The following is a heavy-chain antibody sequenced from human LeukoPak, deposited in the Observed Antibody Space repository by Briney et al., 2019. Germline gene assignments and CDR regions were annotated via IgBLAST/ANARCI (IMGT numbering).Heavy chain of an antibody. CDR2: ISGSGGST. V-gene: IGHV3-23*01. D-gene: IGHD3-10*01. CDR1: GFTFSSYA. Sequence: GGSLRLSCAASGFTFSSYAMHWVRQAPGKGLEWVSAISGSGGSTYYADSVKGRVTISRDNSKNTLYLQMNSLRGEDTAVYYCAKDRLSMVRGVITPRSRSRGMDVWGQGTTVTVSS. J-gene: IGHJ6*02. CDR3: AKDRLSMVRGVITPRSRSRGMDV.